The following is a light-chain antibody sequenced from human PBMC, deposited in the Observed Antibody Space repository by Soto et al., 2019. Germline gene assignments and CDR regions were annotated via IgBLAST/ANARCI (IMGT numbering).Light chain of an antibody. Sequence: QTVVTQEPSLTVSPGGTVTLTCASSTGAVTSGYYPNWFQQKAGQAPRVLIYSTSNKHFWTPARFSGSLLGGKAALTLSGVQPEDEAEYYCLLYYGGAGVFGGGTKVTVL. CDR1: TGAVTSGYY. V-gene: IGLV7-43*01. CDR3: LLYYGGAGV. J-gene: IGLJ3*02. CDR2: STS.